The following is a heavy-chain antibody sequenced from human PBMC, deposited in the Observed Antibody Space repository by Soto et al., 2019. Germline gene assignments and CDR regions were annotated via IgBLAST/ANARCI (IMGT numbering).Heavy chain of an antibody. V-gene: IGHV1-69*01. D-gene: IGHD2-15*01. Sequence: QVLLVQSGAEVKKPGSSVKVSCKASGGTLNNYAISWVRQAPGQGLEWMGGIIPIFGTPNYALKFQGRVTINADESTNTVYMELSSLRAEDTALYFCARGRLSPGSCGGGGCHSDYYYGLDVWGQGTAVTVSS. CDR2: IIPIFGTP. CDR1: GGTLNNYA. CDR3: ARGRLSPGSCGGGGCHSDYYYGLDV. J-gene: IGHJ6*02.